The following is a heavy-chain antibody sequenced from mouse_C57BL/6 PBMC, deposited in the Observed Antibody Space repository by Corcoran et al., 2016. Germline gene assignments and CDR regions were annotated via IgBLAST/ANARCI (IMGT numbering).Heavy chain of an antibody. J-gene: IGHJ3*01. Sequence: DVQLQESGPGLVKPSQSLSLTCSVTGYSITSGYYWNWIRQFPGNKLEWMGYISYDGSNNYNPSLKNRISITRDTSKNQFFLKLNSVTTEDTATYYCARDRDWGGFAYWGQGTLVTVSA. CDR3: ARDRDWGGFAY. CDR2: ISYDGSN. D-gene: IGHD2-13*01. CDR1: GYSITSGYY. V-gene: IGHV3-6*01.